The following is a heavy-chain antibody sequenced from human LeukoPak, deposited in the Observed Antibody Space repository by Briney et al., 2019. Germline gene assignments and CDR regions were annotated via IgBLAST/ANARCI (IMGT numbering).Heavy chain of an antibody. Sequence: MPSETLSLTCTVPGGSISSYYWSWIRQPPGKGLEWIGYIYTSGSTYYNPSLKSRVTISVDTSKNQFSLKLSSVTAADTAVYYCASLSMVRGVYLFDYWGQGTLVTVSS. CDR3: ASLSMVRGVYLFDY. D-gene: IGHD3-10*01. CDR2: IYTSGST. CDR1: GGSISSYY. V-gene: IGHV4-4*09. J-gene: IGHJ4*02.